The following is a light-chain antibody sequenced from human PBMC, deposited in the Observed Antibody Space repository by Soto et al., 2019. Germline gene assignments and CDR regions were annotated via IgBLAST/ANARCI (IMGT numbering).Light chain of an antibody. CDR1: QGISSY. Sequence: AIRMTQSPSSFSASTGDRVTITCRASQGISSYLACYQQKPGKAPKLLIYAASTLQSGVPSRFSGSGSGTDFTLTISCLQSEDFATYYCQQYYSYSWTFGPGTRWIS. J-gene: IGKJ3*01. CDR2: AAS. CDR3: QQYYSYSWT. V-gene: IGKV1-8*01.